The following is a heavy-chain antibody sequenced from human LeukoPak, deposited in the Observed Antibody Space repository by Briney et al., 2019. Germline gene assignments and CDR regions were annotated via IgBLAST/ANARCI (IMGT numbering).Heavy chain of an antibody. CDR3: ARDAVAGTEYYFDY. V-gene: IGHV3-30*03. D-gene: IGHD6-19*01. J-gene: IGHJ4*02. Sequence: PGGSLRLSCVGSGFSFITVWLNWVRQTPGKGLEWVAVISYDGSNKYYADSVKGRFTISRDNSKDTLYLQMNSLRAEDTAVYYCARDAVAGTEYYFDYWGQGTLVTVSS. CDR2: ISYDGSNK. CDR1: GFSFITVW.